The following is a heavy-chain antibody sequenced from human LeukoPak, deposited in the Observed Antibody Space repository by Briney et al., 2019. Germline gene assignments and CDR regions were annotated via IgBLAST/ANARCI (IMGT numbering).Heavy chain of an antibody. J-gene: IGHJ3*02. CDR3: ARDTRDYYGSGSYDVDAFDI. CDR2: INPNSGGT. Sequence: GASVKVSCKASGYTFTSYGISWVRQAPGQGLEWMGWINPNSGGTNYAQKFQGRVTMTRDTSISTAYMELSRLRSDDTAVYYCARDTRDYYGSGSYDVDAFDIWGQGTMVTVSS. V-gene: IGHV1-2*02. CDR1: GYTFTSYG. D-gene: IGHD3-10*01.